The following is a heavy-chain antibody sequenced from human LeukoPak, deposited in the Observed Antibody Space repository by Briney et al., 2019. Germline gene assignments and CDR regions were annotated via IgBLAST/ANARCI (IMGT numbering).Heavy chain of an antibody. J-gene: IGHJ3*02. D-gene: IGHD1-26*01. V-gene: IGHV3-21*01. CDR3: ARLLPSGAAFDI. Sequence: GGSLRLSCAASGFTFSSYSMNWVRQASGKGLEWVSSISSSSSYIYYADSVKGRFTISRDNAKNSLYLQMNSLRAEDTAVYYCARLLPSGAAFDIWGQGTMVTVSS. CDR2: ISSSSSYI. CDR1: GFTFSSYS.